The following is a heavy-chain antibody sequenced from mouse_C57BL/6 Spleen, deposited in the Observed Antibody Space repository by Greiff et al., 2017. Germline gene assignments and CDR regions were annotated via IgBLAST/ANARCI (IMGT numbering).Heavy chain of an antibody. CDR1: GFSLTSYG. CDR2: IWRGGST. CDR3: ARGPGWYFGV. Sequence: VQLQQSGPGLVQPSHTLSITCTVSGFSLTSYGVHWVRQSPGKGLEWLGVIWRGGSTDNNAAFISRLSISKDKYKGHVFLKMNSLQAYDTAIYYCARGPGWYFGVWGTGTTVTVSS. V-gene: IGHV2-2*01. J-gene: IGHJ1*03.